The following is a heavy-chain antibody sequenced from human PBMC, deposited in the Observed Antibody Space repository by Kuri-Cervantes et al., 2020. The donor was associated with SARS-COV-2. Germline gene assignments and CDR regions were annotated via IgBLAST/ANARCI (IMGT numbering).Heavy chain of an antibody. Sequence: GEPLKISCKGSGYSFTNYWIAWVRQMPGKGLEWMGIIYPGDSDTKYSPSFQGQVTISADKSISTAFLQWSSLKASDTAMYYCARRAYGEQVDYYYMDVWGKGTTVTVSS. CDR1: GYSFTNYW. J-gene: IGHJ6*03. CDR3: ARRAYGEQVDYYYMDV. CDR2: IYPGDSDT. V-gene: IGHV5-51*01. D-gene: IGHD4-17*01.